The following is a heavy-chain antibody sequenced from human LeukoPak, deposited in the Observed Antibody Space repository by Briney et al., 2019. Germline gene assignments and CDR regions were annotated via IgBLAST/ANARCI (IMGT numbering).Heavy chain of an antibody. CDR1: GYSISSGYY. Sequence: SETLSLTCTVSGYSISSGYYWGWIRQSPEKGLEWIGSIYHSGATYYNPSLKSRVTISVDKSKNQFSLKLSSVTAADTAVYYCAREQGGNYFDYWGQGTLVTVSS. CDR3: AREQGGNYFDY. V-gene: IGHV4-38-2*02. CDR2: IYHSGAT. J-gene: IGHJ4*02. D-gene: IGHD3-16*01.